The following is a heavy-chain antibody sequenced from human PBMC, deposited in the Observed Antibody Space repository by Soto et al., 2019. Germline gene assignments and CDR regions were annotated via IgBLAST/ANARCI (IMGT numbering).Heavy chain of an antibody. CDR3: ASTDYVAYYMDV. J-gene: IGHJ6*03. CDR2: IYYSGNT. CDR1: GGSISRGHY. D-gene: IGHD3-10*02. Sequence: PSLTCSVSGGSISRGHYWTWIRQHPGKGLEWIGYIYYSGNTYYNPSLKSRVTISVDTSKNQFSLKLSSVTAADTAVYYCASTDYVAYYMDVWGQGTTVTVSS. V-gene: IGHV4-31*03.